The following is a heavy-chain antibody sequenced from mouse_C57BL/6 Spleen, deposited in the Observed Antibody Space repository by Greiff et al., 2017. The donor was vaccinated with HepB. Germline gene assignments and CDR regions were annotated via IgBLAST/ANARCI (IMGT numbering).Heavy chain of an antibody. D-gene: IGHD1-1*01. CDR2: IYPGDGDT. CDR3: ASRTVPYAMDY. CDR1: GYAFSSYW. J-gene: IGHJ4*01. V-gene: IGHV1-80*01. Sequence: VQLQQSGAELVKPGASVKISCKASGYAFSSYWMNWVKQRPGKGLEWIGQIYPGDGDTNYNGKFKGKATLTADKSSSTAYMELRSLTSEDSAVYFCASRTVPYAMDYWGQGTSVTVSS.